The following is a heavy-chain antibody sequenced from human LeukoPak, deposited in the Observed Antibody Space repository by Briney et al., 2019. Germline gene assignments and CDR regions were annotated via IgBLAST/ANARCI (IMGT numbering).Heavy chain of an antibody. CDR3: ARVRLGVGDAFDI. V-gene: IGHV4-59*01. CDR1: SGSTSGYY. CDR2: SYYSGST. J-gene: IGHJ3*02. Sequence: SETLSLTCTVSSGSTSGYYWSWIRQPPGKGLEWIGYSYYSGSTSYSPSLKSRVTILVDTSKNQFSLKLTYVTPADTAVYYCARVRLGVGDAFDIWGQGTMVTIST. D-gene: IGHD3-10*01.